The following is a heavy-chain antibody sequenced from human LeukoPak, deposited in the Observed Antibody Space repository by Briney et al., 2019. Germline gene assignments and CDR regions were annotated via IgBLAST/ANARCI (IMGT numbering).Heavy chain of an antibody. Sequence: GGFLRLSCAASGFTFSNYGMNWVRQAPGKGLEWVSFTDTSGNYIYYGDSVKGRFTISRDNARNLLFLQMNGLRAEDTAVYYCARGRSITLLRGVAMSDGFDIWGQGAMVAVSS. CDR1: GFTFSNYG. J-gene: IGHJ3*02. CDR2: TDTSGNYI. V-gene: IGHV3-21*06. D-gene: IGHD3-10*01. CDR3: ARGRSITLLRGVAMSDGFDI.